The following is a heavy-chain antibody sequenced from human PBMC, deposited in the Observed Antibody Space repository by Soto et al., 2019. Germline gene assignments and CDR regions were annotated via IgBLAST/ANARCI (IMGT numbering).Heavy chain of an antibody. D-gene: IGHD1-7*01. CDR1: GGSISSGDYY. CDR3: ARAAQTGTTLDY. Sequence: TSETLSLTCTVSGGSISSGDYYWSWIRQPPGKGLEWIGYIYYSGSTYYNPSLKSRVTISVDTSKNQFSLKLSSVTAADTAVYYCARAAQTGTTLDYWGQGTLVTVSS. CDR2: IYYSGST. V-gene: IGHV4-30-4*01. J-gene: IGHJ4*02.